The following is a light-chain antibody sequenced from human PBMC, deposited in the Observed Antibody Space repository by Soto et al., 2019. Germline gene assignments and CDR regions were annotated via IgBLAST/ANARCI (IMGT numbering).Light chain of an antibody. V-gene: IGKV3-11*01. Sequence: EIVLTQSPVTLSLSPGERATLSGRASQSVSSYLAWYQQKPGQAPRLLIFDASNRATGIPARFSGSGSGTDFTLTISSLEPADFAVYYCQQRSDWPSTFGGGTKVEIK. J-gene: IGKJ4*01. CDR3: QQRSDWPST. CDR1: QSVSSY. CDR2: DAS.